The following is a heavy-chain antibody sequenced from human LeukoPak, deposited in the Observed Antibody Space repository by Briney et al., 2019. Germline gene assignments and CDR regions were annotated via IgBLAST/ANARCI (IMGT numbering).Heavy chain of an antibody. CDR3: ARVPSSWSKIDY. CDR1: GFNFSDYY. D-gene: IGHD2-8*01. J-gene: IGHJ4*02. CDR2: ISSSGSTI. V-gene: IGHV3-11*01. Sequence: GGSLRLSCAASGFNFSDYYISWIRQAPGKGLEWVSYISSSGSTIYYADSVKGRFTISRDNAKNSLYLQMNSLRAEDTAVYYCARVPSSWSKIDYWGQGTLVTVS.